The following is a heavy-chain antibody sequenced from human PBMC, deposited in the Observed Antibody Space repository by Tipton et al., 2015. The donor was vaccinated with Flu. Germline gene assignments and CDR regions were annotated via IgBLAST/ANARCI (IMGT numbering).Heavy chain of an antibody. CDR2: VSYNGRT. J-gene: IGHJ6*02. V-gene: IGHV4-31*03. CDR1: GDSTTSPIYY. CDR3: ARGRGNFYYYGMDV. D-gene: IGHD3-10*01. Sequence: LRLSCTVSGDSTTSPIYYWTWIRHHPQKGLEWIGHVSYNGRTSYNPSIKSRLTLSVDKSETQLSLRLTSVTAADSAVYFCARGRGNFYYYGMDVWGQGTTVTVSS.